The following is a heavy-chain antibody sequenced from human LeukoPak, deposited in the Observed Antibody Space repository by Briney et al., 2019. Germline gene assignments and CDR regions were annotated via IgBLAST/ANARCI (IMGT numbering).Heavy chain of an antibody. CDR3: VKGWFHATDC. V-gene: IGHV3-74*03. CDR2: ITSDEST. CDR1: GFTFSIAW. D-gene: IGHD2/OR15-2a*01. J-gene: IGHJ4*02. Sequence: GGSLRLSCAASGFTFSIAWMHWVRQAPGKGLVWVSRITSDESTTYAESVKGRFIISRDNAENTVYLHMNSLRAEDTAVYYCVKGWFHATDCWGQGTPVTVSS.